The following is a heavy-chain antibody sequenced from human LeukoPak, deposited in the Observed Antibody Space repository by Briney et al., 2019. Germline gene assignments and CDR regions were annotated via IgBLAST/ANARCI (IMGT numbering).Heavy chain of an antibody. D-gene: IGHD3-22*01. CDR3: ARGVKTYYSDPWAY. CDR1: GYTFTTYA. J-gene: IGHJ4*02. CDR2: INTNTGNP. V-gene: IGHV7-4-1*02. Sequence: GASVKVSCKASGYTFTTYAITWVRQAPGQGLEWMGWINTNTGNPTYVQGFTGRFVFSLDTSVSTAYLQISSLKAEDTAVYYCARGVKTYYSDPWAYWGQGTLVTVSS.